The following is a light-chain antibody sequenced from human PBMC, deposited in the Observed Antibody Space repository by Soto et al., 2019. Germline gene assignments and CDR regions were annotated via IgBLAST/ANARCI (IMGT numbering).Light chain of an antibody. CDR3: EQYNNFPPA. J-gene: IGKJ4*01. V-gene: IGKV1D-16*01. CDR1: QSISSW. Sequence: QMPQYLSTLSATVGDRVTITCRASQSISSWLAWYQQRPGKAPKSLIYATSTFQSGVPSRFSGSGSRTDFTITIDSLQPEDFATYYCEQYNNFPPAFGGGTKVDIK. CDR2: ATS.